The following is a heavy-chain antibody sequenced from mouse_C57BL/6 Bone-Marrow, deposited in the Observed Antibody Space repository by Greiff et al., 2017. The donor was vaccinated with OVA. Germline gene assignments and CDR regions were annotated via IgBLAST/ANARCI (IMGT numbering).Heavy chain of an antibody. CDR3: ARPLTGLYCYAVDY. V-gene: IGHV1-85*01. CDR1: GYTFTSYD. Sequence: VQLQESGPELVKPGASVKLSCKASGYTFTSYDINWVKQRPGQGLEWIGWIYPRDGSTKYNEKFKGKATLTVDTSSSTAYMELHSLPSEDSAVYYCARPLTGLYCYAVDYWGQGTSVTVSS. CDR2: IYPRDGST. J-gene: IGHJ4*01. D-gene: IGHD4-1*01.